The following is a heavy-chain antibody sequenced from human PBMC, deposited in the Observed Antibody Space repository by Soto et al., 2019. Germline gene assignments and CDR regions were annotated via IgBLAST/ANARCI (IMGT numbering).Heavy chain of an antibody. J-gene: IGHJ4*02. CDR2: IYYSGNT. CDR1: GDSINSDGHF. CDR3: ARVDRIVGHLDY. V-gene: IGHV4-31*03. Sequence: QVQLQESGPGLVKPSQTLSLTCTVSGDSINSDGHFWTWIRQHTGKGLEWIGDIYYSGNTRYNPSLKSRATISIDTSKNQFSLRLTSVTAADTAVYYCARVDRIVGHLDYWGQGTLVTVSS. D-gene: IGHD2-21*01.